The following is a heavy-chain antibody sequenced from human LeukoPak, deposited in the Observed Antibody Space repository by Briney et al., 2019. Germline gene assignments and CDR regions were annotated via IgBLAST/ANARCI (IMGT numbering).Heavy chain of an antibody. CDR3: ARPAITVHTAAFDI. D-gene: IGHD5-24*01. J-gene: IGHJ3*02. V-gene: IGHV3-20*04. CDR1: GFTFDDYG. Sequence: RPGGSLRLSCAASGFTFDDYGMSWVRQAPGKGLGWVSGINWNGGTTSYADSVMGRFTISRDNAKNSLYLQMNSLRAEDTPLYYCARPAITVHTAAFDIWGQGTMVTVSS. CDR2: INWNGGTT.